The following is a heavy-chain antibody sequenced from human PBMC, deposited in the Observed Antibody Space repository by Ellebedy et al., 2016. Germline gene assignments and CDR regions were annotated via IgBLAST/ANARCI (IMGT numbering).Heavy chain of an antibody. J-gene: IGHJ3*02. CDR3: ARIGGITGTRTYAFDI. CDR2: IDWDDDK. V-gene: IGHV2-70*01. D-gene: IGHD1-7*01. Sequence: SGPTLVXPTQTLTLTCTFSGFSLSTSGMCVSWIRQPPGKALEWLALIDWDDDKYYSTSLKTRLTISKDTSKNQVVLTMTNMDPVDTATYYCARIGGITGTRTYAFDIWGQGTMVTVSS. CDR1: GFSLSTSGMC.